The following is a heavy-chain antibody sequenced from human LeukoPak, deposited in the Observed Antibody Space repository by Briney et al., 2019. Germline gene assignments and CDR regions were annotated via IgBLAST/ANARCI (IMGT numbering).Heavy chain of an antibody. D-gene: IGHD3-16*01. CDR3: VRDLGAALYYFDY. V-gene: IGHV3-48*01. J-gene: IGHJ4*02. Sequence: GGSLRLSCAASGFTFSSYEMNWVRQAPGKGLEWVSYISSSSSTRYYADSVKGRFTISRDNAKNSLYLQMNSLRAEDTAVYYCVRDLGAALYYFDYWGQGTLVTVSS. CDR1: GFTFSSYE. CDR2: ISSSSSTR.